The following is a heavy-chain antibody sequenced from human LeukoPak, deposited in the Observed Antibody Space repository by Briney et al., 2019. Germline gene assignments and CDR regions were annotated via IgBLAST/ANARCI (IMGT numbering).Heavy chain of an antibody. Sequence: GGSLRLSCAASGFTFDDYGMSWVRQAPGKGLEWVSGINWNGGSTGYADSVKGRFTISRDNAKNSLYLQMNSLRAEDTAVCYCARGGAYGDYDVDYWGQGTLVTVSS. CDR2: INWNGGST. V-gene: IGHV3-20*04. CDR3: ARGGAYGDYDVDY. J-gene: IGHJ4*02. CDR1: GFTFDDYG. D-gene: IGHD4-17*01.